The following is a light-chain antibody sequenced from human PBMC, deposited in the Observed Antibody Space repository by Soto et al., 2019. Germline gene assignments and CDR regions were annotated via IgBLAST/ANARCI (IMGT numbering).Light chain of an antibody. V-gene: IGKV3-11*01. CDR3: QQRSNWPRT. Sequence: EMVLNQSAGTASLSPGERATLSCRASQSVSNNQQKPGQAPRLLICGASNRASGIPDRFSGFGSGTDFTLTISSLEPEDFAVYYCQQRSNWPRTFGQRTKVDTK. CDR2: GAS. CDR1: QSVSNN. J-gene: IGKJ1*01.